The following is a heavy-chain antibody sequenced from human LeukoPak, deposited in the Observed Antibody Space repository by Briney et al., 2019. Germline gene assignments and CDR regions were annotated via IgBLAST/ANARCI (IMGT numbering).Heavy chain of an antibody. Sequence: PGGSLRLSCAASGFTFNTYAMTWVRQDPGKGLEWVSAISGSSENSHYADSVKGRFTISRDNFKNTLFLQMNSLRVEDTAVYYCARDVGPTPFFDYWGQGTLVTVSS. CDR1: GFTFNTYA. CDR3: ARDVGPTPFFDY. V-gene: IGHV3-23*01. CDR2: ISGSSENS. J-gene: IGHJ4*02. D-gene: IGHD4-11*01.